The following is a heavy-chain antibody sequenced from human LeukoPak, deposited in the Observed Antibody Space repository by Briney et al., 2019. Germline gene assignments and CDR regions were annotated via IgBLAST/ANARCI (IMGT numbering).Heavy chain of an antibody. CDR3: ARGYYYGSVRYFDY. Sequence: PRGSLRLSSAPSGFSVSSNYLSWVRQAPGKGLEWVSVIYSGGSTYYADSVKGRFTIPRDNSKNRLCLQMNCPSAEPTAGSYCARGYYYGSVRYFDYWGEGTLVTVSS. V-gene: IGHV3-53*01. CDR1: GFSVSSNY. J-gene: IGHJ4*02. CDR2: IYSGGST. D-gene: IGHD3-10*01.